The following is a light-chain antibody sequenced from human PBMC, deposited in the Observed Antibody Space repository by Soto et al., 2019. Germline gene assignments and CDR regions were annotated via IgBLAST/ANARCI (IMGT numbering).Light chain of an antibody. CDR3: QQYNKWPLT. J-gene: IGKJ4*01. Sequence: EIVMTQSPATLSVSPGERATLSCRASQSVSSNLAWYQQKPGQAPRLLIYHASTRATGIPARFGGSGSGTEFTLTISSLQSEDFAVYYCQQYNKWPLTFGGGTKVEIK. CDR2: HAS. V-gene: IGKV3-15*01. CDR1: QSVSSN.